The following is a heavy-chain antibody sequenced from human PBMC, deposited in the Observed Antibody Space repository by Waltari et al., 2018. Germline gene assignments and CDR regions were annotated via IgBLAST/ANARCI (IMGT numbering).Heavy chain of an antibody. Sequence: QVQLQQWGAGLLKPSETLSLTCAAYGGSFSGYYWSWIRQPPGKGLEWMGEINHSGSTNYNPSLKSRVTISVDTSKNQFSLKLSSVTAADTAVYYCARMSTRYSSSWYLNYWGQGTLVTVSS. V-gene: IGHV4-34*01. J-gene: IGHJ4*02. CDR3: ARMSTRYSSSWYLNY. D-gene: IGHD6-13*01. CDR2: INHSGST. CDR1: GGSFSGYY.